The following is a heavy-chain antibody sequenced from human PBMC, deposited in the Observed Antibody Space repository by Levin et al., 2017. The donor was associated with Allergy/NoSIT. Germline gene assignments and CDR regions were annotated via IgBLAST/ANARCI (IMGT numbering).Heavy chain of an antibody. Sequence: RPGGSLRLSCAASGFTFSSYGMHWVRQAPGKGLEWVAVISYDGSNKYYADSVKGRFTISRDNSKNTLYLQMNSLRAEDTAVYYCAKDSGYDYLYYYMDVWGKGTTVTVSS. D-gene: IGHD5-12*01. V-gene: IGHV3-30*18. J-gene: IGHJ6*03. CDR3: AKDSGYDYLYYYMDV. CDR2: ISYDGSNK. CDR1: GFTFSSYG.